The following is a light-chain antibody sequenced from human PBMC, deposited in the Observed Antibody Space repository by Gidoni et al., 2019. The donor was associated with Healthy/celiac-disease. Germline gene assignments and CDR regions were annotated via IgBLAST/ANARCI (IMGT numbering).Light chain of an antibody. CDR1: KSGDKY. CDR3: QAWDSSAVI. CDR2: QDS. Sequence: SYALTQPPSVSVSPGQTASITCSGDKSGDKYACWYQQKAGQSPVLVIYQDSKRPSGIPARFSGSNSGNTATLTISGTQAMDEADYYCQAWDSSAVIFGGGTKLTVL. V-gene: IGLV3-1*01. J-gene: IGLJ2*01.